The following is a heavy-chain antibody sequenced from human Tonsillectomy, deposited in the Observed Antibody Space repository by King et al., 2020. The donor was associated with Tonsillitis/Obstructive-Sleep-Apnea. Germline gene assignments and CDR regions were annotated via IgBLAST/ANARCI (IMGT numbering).Heavy chain of an antibody. CDR2: IKQDGSEK. J-gene: IGHJ4*02. V-gene: IGHV3-7*03. Sequence: VQLVESGGGLVQPGGSLRLSCAASGFTFSSYWMSWVRQAPGKGLEWVANIKQDGSEKNYVDSVKGRFTISRDNAQISLYLQMSSLRAEDTAVYYCARFGSTAVKYYFDYWGQGTLVTVSA. D-gene: IGHD2-2*01. CDR1: GFTFSSYW. CDR3: ARFGSTAVKYYFDY.